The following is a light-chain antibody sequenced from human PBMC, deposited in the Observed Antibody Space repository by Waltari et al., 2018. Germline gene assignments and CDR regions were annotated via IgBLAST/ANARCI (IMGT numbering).Light chain of an antibody. CDR3: LSYSGRSDYV. Sequence: QSALTQPASVSGSPGQAITISCTGTSPHVGGYNLVSWYRQYPGKAPELMIFGVSERPSGISNRLSGSKSGNTATLTISGLQAEDEADYYCLSYSGRSDYVFGTGTRV. CDR2: GVS. J-gene: IGLJ1*01. V-gene: IGLV2-23*02. CDR1: SPHVGGYNL.